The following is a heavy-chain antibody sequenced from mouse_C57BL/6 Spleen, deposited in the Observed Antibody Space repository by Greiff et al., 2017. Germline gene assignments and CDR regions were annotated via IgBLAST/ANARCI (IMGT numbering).Heavy chain of an antibody. CDR1: GFTFSDYG. D-gene: IGHD2-4*01. V-gene: IGHV5-17*01. J-gene: IGHJ2*01. Sequence: EVQVVESGGGLVKPGGSLKLSCAASGFTFSDYGMHWVRQAPEKGLAWVAYISSGSSTIYYADTVTGRFTISRDNAKNTLFLQMTSLRSEDTAMYYCARYYDYDDGGRDYWGQGTTLTVSS. CDR2: ISSGSSTI. CDR3: ARYYDYDDGGRDY.